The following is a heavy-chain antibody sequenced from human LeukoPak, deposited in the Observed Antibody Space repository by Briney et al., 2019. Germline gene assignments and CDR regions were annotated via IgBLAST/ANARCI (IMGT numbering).Heavy chain of an antibody. CDR2: ILYSGST. CDR1: GGSISSYY. V-gene: IGHV4-59*01. J-gene: IGHJ4*02. Sequence: SENLSLTCTVSGGSISSYYWSWIRQPPGKGLEWIGYILYSGSTNYNPSLESRVTISVDTSKNQFSLKLTSVTAADTAVYYCARTRSSTWHLLDYWGQGTLVTASS. D-gene: IGHD6-13*01. CDR3: ARTRSSTWHLLDY.